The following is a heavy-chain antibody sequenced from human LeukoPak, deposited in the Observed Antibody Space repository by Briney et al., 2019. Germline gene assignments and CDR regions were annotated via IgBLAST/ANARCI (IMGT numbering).Heavy chain of an antibody. CDR2: ISYDGSNK. Sequence: PGGSLRLSCAASGFTFSSYGMHWVRQAPGKGLEWVAVISYDGSNKYYADSVKGRFTISRDNSKNTLYLQMNSLRAEDTAVYYCAKDPTYYYRGFDYWGQGTLVTVSS. D-gene: IGHD3-10*01. J-gene: IGHJ4*02. CDR3: AKDPTYYYRGFDY. V-gene: IGHV3-30*18. CDR1: GFTFSSYG.